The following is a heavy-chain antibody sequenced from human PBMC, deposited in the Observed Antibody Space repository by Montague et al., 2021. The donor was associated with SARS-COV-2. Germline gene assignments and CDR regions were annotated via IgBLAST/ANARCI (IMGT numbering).Heavy chain of an antibody. CDR1: GGSFSGYY. J-gene: IGHJ6*02. V-gene: IGHV4-34*01. Sequence: SETLSLTCAVYGGSFSGYYWGWIRQPPGKGLEWIGEINHRGTSKYNPSLKSRVTISVDTSKNQFSLKLSSVTAADTAVYYCARGNSHYYGSGSYYAHYYGMDVWGQGTTVTVSS. CDR3: ARGNSHYYGSGSYYAHYYGMDV. D-gene: IGHD3-10*01. CDR2: INHRGTS.